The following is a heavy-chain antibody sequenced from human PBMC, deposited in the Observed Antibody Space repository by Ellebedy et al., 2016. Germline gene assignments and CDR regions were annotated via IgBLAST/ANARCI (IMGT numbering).Heavy chain of an antibody. D-gene: IGHD6-19*01. V-gene: IGHV4-59*01. Sequence: SETLSLXXTVSGGSISGYYWSWIRQPPGKGLEWIGNIYYSGNTNYNPSLKSRVTISVDTSKNQFSLKLSSVTAADTAVYYCARESSSGWYNGAKLGYFEYWGQGTLVTVSS. CDR2: IYYSGNT. J-gene: IGHJ4*02. CDR1: GGSISGYY. CDR3: ARESSSGWYNGAKLGYFEY.